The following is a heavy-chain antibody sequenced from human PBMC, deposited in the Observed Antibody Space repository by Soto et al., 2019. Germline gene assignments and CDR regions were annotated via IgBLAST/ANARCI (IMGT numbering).Heavy chain of an antibody. CDR1: GGSISSYY. V-gene: IGHV4-59*08. CDR3: ARRYGYSFDY. CDR2: IYNRGRT. D-gene: IGHD1-1*01. J-gene: IGHJ4*02. Sequence: QVQLQESGPGLVKPSETLSLTCTVSGGSISSYYWSWIRQPPGKGLEWIGYIYNRGRTNYNPSLKSRVTISVDTSKTQFSLKLSSVTAADTAVYYCARRYGYSFDYWGQGTLVTVSS.